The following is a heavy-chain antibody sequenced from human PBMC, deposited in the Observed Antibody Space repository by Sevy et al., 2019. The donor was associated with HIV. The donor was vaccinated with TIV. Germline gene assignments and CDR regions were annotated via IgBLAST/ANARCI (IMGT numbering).Heavy chain of an antibody. Sequence: GGSLRLSCAASGFTFSDHYMEWVRQAPGKGLEWVGRTRNKADSYTTEYAASVKGRFTIARDDSKYSLYLQMKSLKTEDTAVYYCATHAGIAAAGRVFDYWGQGSLVTVSS. CDR2: TRNKADSYTT. V-gene: IGHV3-72*01. D-gene: IGHD6-13*01. CDR1: GFTFSDHY. CDR3: ATHAGIAAAGRVFDY. J-gene: IGHJ4*02.